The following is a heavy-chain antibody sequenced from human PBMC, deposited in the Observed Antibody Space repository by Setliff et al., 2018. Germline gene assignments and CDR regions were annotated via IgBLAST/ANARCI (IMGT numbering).Heavy chain of an antibody. CDR3: ARGGVAAAGRKGVFEY. V-gene: IGHV1-46*01. J-gene: IGHJ4*02. Sequence: ASVKVSCKASGYSFTSHYMYWVRQAPGQGLEWMGTINTGGGSASLVDQFQGRVTMTRDTSTSTIYLELNSLTSDDTAVYYCARGGVAAAGRKGVFEYWGQGTLVTVSS. CDR2: INTGGGSA. CDR1: GYSFTSHY. D-gene: IGHD6-13*01.